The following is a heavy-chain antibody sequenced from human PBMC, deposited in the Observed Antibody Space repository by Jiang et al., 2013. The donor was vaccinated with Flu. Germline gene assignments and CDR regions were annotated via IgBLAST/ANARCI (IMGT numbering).Heavy chain of an antibody. CDR3: ARGVDYGDPTIGPFDY. V-gene: IGHV4-59*01. J-gene: IGHJ4*02. CDR2: IYYSGST. D-gene: IGHD4-17*01. CDR1: GGSISSYY. Sequence: PGLVKPSETLSLTCTVSGGSISSYYWSWIRQPPGKGLEWIGYIYYSGSTNYNPSLKSRVTISVDTSKNQFSLKLSSVTAADTAVYYCARGVDYGDPTIGPFDYWGQGTLVTVSS.